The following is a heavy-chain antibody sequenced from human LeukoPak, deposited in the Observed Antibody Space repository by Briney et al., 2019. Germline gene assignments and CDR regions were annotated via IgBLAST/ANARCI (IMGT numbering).Heavy chain of an antibody. Sequence: GRSLRLSCAASGFTFSRYAMSWVRQAPGEGLGWVSAISGSVGSTYYADSVKGRFTISRDNSKNTLYLQMNSLGAEDTAVYYCAKDLGPLAGSDWGQGTLVTVSS. CDR2: ISGSVGST. V-gene: IGHV3-23*01. CDR3: AKDLGPLAGSD. J-gene: IGHJ4*02. CDR1: GFTFSRYA. D-gene: IGHD3-10*01.